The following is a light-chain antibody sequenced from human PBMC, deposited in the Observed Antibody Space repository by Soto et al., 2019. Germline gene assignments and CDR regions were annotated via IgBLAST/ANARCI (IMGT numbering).Light chain of an antibody. CDR1: KSDIGVYDF. CDR2: EVV. CDR3: TSYAGSNTYV. Sequence: QSALTQPPSASGSPGQSVTISCTGTKSDIGVYDFVSWYQHHPGKAPRLIIYEVVQRPSGVPDRFSGSKSGNTASLTVSGLQAADEADYFCTSYAGSNTYVFGSATRVTVL. V-gene: IGLV2-8*01. J-gene: IGLJ1*01.